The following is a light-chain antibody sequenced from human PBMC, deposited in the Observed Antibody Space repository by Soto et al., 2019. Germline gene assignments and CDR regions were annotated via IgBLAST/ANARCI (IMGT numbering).Light chain of an antibody. CDR2: EGS. Sequence: QSALTQPASVSGSPGQSITISCTGTSSDVGSYNLVSWYQHHPGKAPKPMIYEGSKRPSGVSNRFSGSKSGNTASLTISGLQAEDDAVYYCCSYAGSSTVVFGGGTKLTV. J-gene: IGLJ2*01. V-gene: IGLV2-23*01. CDR1: SSDVGSYNL. CDR3: CSYAGSSTVV.